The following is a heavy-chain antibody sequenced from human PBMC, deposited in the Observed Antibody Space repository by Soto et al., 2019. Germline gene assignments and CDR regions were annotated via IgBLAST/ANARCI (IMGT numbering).Heavy chain of an antibody. CDR1: GFTFSSYA. CDR2: ISGSGGST. D-gene: IGHD6-13*01. CDR3: SKVGYSSSSFGMDV. J-gene: IGHJ6*02. Sequence: EVQLLESGGGLVQPGGSLRLSCAASGFTFSSYAMSWVRQAPGKGLEWVSAISGSGGSTYYADSVKGRFTISRDNSKNTLDLQMNSLRAEDTAVYYCSKVGYSSSSFGMDVWAKGPRSPSP. V-gene: IGHV3-23*01.